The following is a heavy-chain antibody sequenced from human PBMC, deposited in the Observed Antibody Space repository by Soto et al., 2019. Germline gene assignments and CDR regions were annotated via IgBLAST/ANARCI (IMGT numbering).Heavy chain of an antibody. CDR3: AKEPRILTGYYGWFDP. V-gene: IGHV3-23*01. CDR2: ISGSGDST. J-gene: IGHJ5*02. Sequence: EVQLLESEGGLVQPGGSLRLSCAASGFTFSTFAMNWLRLARGKGLEWVSSISGSGDSTYYADSVKGRFTISRDNSKNTLYLQMNSLRAEDTAIYYCAKEPRILTGYYGWFDPWVQGTLVTVSS. D-gene: IGHD3-9*01. CDR1: GFTFSTFA.